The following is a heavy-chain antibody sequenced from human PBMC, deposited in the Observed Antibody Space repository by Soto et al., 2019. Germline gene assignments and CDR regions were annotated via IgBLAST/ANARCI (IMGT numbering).Heavy chain of an antibody. J-gene: IGHJ4*02. CDR1: GGSISSYY. CDR3: ARGAWTVVPAAIGNYFDY. V-gene: IGHV4-59*01. CDR2: IYYSGST. D-gene: IGHD2-2*02. Sequence: SETLSLTCTVSGGSISSYYWSWIRQPPGKGLEWIGYIYYSGSTNYNPSLKSRVTISVDTSKNQFSLKLSSVTAADTAVYYCARGAWTVVPAAIGNYFDYWGQGTLVTVSS.